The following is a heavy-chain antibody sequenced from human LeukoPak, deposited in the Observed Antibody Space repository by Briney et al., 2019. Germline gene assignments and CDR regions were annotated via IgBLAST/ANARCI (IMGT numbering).Heavy chain of an antibody. J-gene: IGHJ4*02. CDR3: ANSPGGDTAMVYYFDY. Sequence: GGSLRLSCAASGFTFSSYSMNWVRQAPGKGLEWVSSISSSSSYIYYADSVKGRFTISRDNAKNSLYLQMNSLRAEDTAVYYCANSPGGDTAMVYYFDYWGQGTLVTVSS. V-gene: IGHV3-21*01. CDR1: GFTFSSYS. D-gene: IGHD5-18*01. CDR2: ISSSSSYI.